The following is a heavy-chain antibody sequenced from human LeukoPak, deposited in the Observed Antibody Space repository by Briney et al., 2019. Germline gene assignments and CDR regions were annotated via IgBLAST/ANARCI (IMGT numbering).Heavy chain of an antibody. Sequence: ASVNVSCKASGYSFISQYMHWVRQAPGQGLECRGIINPRGGSTSYAQKFQRRVTMTRDTSTSTVYMELCSLRSEDTAVYYCAREYGSGGDYYFDYWGQGTLVTVSS. CDR3: AREYGSGGDYYFDY. V-gene: IGHV1-46*01. CDR2: INPRGGST. D-gene: IGHD4-17*01. J-gene: IGHJ4*02. CDR1: GYSFISQY.